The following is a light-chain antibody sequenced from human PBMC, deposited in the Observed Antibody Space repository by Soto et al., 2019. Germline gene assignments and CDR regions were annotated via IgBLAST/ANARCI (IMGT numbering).Light chain of an antibody. CDR1: SSNIGAGYY. CDR3: QSYDSSLSGYV. CDR2: GNS. V-gene: IGLV1-40*01. Sequence: QSVLTQPPSVSGAPGQRVTISCTGSSSNIGAGYYVHWYQQLPGTAPKLLIYGNSNRPSGVPDRFSGSKSGTSASLPITGLQAEDEADYYCQSYDSSLSGYVFGTGTKLTVL. J-gene: IGLJ1*01.